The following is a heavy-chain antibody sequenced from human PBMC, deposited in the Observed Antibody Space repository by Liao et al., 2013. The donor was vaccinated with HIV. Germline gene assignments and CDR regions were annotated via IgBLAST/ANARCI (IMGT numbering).Heavy chain of an antibody. J-gene: IGHJ4*02. CDR2: VSNSGST. D-gene: IGHD4-17*01. V-gene: IGHV4-59*12. CDR3: ARTTVTHPDY. Sequence: QVQLQESGPGLVKPSETLSLTCTVSGGSISNFYWSWIRQAPGKGLEWIGFVSNSGSTKYNPSLKSRVTILVDTSKNQFSLKLRSVTAADTAVYYCARTTVTHPDYWGQGTLVTVSS. CDR1: GGSISNFY.